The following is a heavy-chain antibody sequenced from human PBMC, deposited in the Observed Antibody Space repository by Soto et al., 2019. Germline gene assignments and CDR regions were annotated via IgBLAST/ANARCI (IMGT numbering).Heavy chain of an antibody. J-gene: IGHJ6*04. V-gene: IGHV3-23*01. Sequence: PRGSLRLSCAASGFTFSSYAMSWVRRAPGKGLEWVSAISGSGGSTYYADSVKGRFTISRDNSKNTLYLQMDSLRAEDTAVYYCAKDRPTTSSSKMDVWGKGTTVTVSS. CDR2: ISGSGGST. CDR1: GFTFSSYA. CDR3: AKDRPTTSSSKMDV. D-gene: IGHD6-6*01.